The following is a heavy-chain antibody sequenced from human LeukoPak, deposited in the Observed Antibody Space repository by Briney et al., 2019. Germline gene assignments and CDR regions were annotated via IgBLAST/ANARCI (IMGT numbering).Heavy chain of an antibody. V-gene: IGHV4-39*01. J-gene: IGHJ4*02. Sequence: SETLSLTCAVSGASISSSNSYWGWIRQPPGKGLEWIGSIYYNGNTYYNASLKSQVSISIDTSKNQFSLKLTSVTAADTAVYYCARQTGSGLFILPGGQGTLVTVSS. CDR2: IYYNGNT. D-gene: IGHD3/OR15-3a*01. CDR3: ARQTGSGLFILP. CDR1: GASISSSNSY.